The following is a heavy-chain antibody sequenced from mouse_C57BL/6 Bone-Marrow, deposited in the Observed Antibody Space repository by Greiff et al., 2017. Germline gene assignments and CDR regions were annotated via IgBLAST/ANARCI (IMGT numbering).Heavy chain of an antibody. CDR1: GFTFSSYA. CDR2: ISDGGSYT. J-gene: IGHJ4*01. CDR3: ARAPGGAMDY. Sequence: EVQLVESGGGLVKPGGSLKLSCAASGFTFSSYAMSWVRQTPEKRLEWVATISDGGSYTYYPDNVKGRFTISRDNAKNTLYLEMSSLRSEDTAMYYCARAPGGAMDYWGQGTSVTVSS. V-gene: IGHV5-4*01. D-gene: IGHD3-1*01.